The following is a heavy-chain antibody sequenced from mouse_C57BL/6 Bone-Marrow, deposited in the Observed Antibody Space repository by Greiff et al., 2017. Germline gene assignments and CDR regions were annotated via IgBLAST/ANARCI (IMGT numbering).Heavy chain of an antibody. CDR2: IYPSDSET. D-gene: IGHD4-1*01. Sequence: VQLQQPGAELVRPGSSVKLSCKASGYTFTSYWMDWVKQRPGQCLEWIGNIYPSDSETHYNQKFKDKVTLTVDKSSSTAYMQLSSLTSEDTAVYYSARVRVGRGAYWGQGTLVTVSA. J-gene: IGHJ3*01. CDR3: ARVRVGRGAY. V-gene: IGHV1-61*01. CDR1: GYTFTSYW.